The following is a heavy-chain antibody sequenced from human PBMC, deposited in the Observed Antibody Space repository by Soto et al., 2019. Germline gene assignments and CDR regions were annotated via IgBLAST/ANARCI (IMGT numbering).Heavy chain of an antibody. J-gene: IGHJ4*02. V-gene: IGHV4-34*01. CDR3: ARGTQWLVRGGVDY. CDR1: GGSFSGYY. Sequence: SETLSLTCAVYGGSFSGYYWSWIRQPPGKGLEWIGEINHSGSTNYNPSLKSRVTISVDTSKNQFSLKLSSVTAADTAVYYCARGTQWLVRGGVDYWGQGTLVTVYS. CDR2: INHSGST. D-gene: IGHD6-19*01.